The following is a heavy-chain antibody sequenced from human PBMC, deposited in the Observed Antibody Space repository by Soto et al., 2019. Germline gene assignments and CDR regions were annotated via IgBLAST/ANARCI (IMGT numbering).Heavy chain of an antibody. Sequence: QVQLVESGGGVVQPGRSLRLSCAASGFTFSSYGMHWVRQAPGKGLEWVAVIRDDGSNKYYADSVKGRFTISRDNSKNTLYLQMNSLTAEDTAVYYCARSGDWQRLGGFDPWGQGTLVTVSS. V-gene: IGHV3-33*01. J-gene: IGHJ5*02. CDR2: IRDDGSNK. D-gene: IGHD6-25*01. CDR1: GFTFSSYG. CDR3: ARSGDWQRLGGFDP.